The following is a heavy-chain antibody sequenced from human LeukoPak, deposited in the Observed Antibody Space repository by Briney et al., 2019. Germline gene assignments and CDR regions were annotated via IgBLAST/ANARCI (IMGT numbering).Heavy chain of an antibody. J-gene: IGHJ5*02. CDR1: GGSISSGGYY. V-gene: IGHV4-31*03. Sequence: PSETLSLTCTVSGGSISSGGYYWSWIRQHPGKGLEWIGYIYCSGSTYYNPSLKSRVTISVDTSKNQFSLKLSSVTAADTAVYNCARVVVGAVSPWGQGTLVTVSS. D-gene: IGHD1-26*01. CDR3: ARVVVGAVSP. CDR2: IYCSGST.